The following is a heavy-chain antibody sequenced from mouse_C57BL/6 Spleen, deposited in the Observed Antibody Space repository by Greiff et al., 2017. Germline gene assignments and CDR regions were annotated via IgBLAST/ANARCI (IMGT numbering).Heavy chain of an antibody. D-gene: IGHD2-14*01. Sequence: QVQLKQSGPGLVQPSQSLSITCTVSGFSLTSYGVPWVRQSPGKGLEWLGVIWPGGSTDYNAAFMSRLSITTDNSKSQVCSKMNMLHTDDTDIYYGDKQVRRDYAMDYWGQGTSVTVSA. CDR1: GFSLTSYG. J-gene: IGHJ4*01. CDR2: IWPGGST. CDR3: DKQVRRDYAMDY. V-gene: IGHV2-5*01.